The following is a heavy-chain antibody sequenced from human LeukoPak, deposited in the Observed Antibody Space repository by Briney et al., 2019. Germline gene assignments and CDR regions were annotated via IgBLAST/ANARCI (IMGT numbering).Heavy chain of an antibody. Sequence: GESLKISCAASGFTFSSYGMHWVRQAPGKGLEWVAVIWYDGSNKYYADSVKGRFTISRDNSKNTLYLQMNSLRAEVTAVYYCARDSPMVRGTYGMDVWGQGTTVTVSS. J-gene: IGHJ6*02. CDR1: GFTFSSYG. CDR3: ARDSPMVRGTYGMDV. CDR2: IWYDGSNK. D-gene: IGHD3-10*01. V-gene: IGHV3-33*01.